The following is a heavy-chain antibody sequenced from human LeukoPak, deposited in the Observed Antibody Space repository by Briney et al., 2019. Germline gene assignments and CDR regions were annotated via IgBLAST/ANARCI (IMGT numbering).Heavy chain of an antibody. D-gene: IGHD1-14*01. V-gene: IGHV3-30*04. J-gene: IGHJ5*02. CDR2: ISYDGSNK. CDR1: RFTFSSYA. CDR3: ARGTSTGTLSLWFDP. Sequence: GGSLRLSCAASRFTFSSYAMHWVRQAPGKGLEWVAVISYDGSNKYYADSVKGRFTISRDNSKNTLYLQMNSLRAEDTAVYYCARGTSTGTLSLWFDPWGQGTLVTVSS.